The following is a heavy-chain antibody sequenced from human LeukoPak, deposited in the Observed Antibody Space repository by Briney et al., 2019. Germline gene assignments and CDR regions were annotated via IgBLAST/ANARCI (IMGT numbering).Heavy chain of an antibody. V-gene: IGHV1-8*01. Sequence: ASVKVSCKASGYTFTSYDINWVRQATGQGLEWMGWMNPNSGNTGYAQKFQGRVTMTRNTSISTAYMELSSLRSEDTAAYYCARGTRSIAAAATRVYYFDYWGQGTLVTVSS. D-gene: IGHD6-13*01. CDR2: MNPNSGNT. CDR1: GYTFTSYD. J-gene: IGHJ4*02. CDR3: ARGTRSIAAAATRVYYFDY.